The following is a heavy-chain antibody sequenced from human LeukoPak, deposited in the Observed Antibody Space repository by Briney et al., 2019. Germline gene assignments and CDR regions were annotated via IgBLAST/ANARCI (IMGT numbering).Heavy chain of an antibody. Sequence: GGSLRLSCAASGFTFSSYSMNWVRQAPGKGLEWVSYISSSSSTIYYADSVKGRFTISRDNAKNSLYLQMNCLRAEDTAVYYCARGRYNWNLGDAFDIWGQGTMVTVSS. V-gene: IGHV3-48*01. D-gene: IGHD1-7*01. CDR3: ARGRYNWNLGDAFDI. CDR1: GFTFSSYS. J-gene: IGHJ3*02. CDR2: ISSSSSTI.